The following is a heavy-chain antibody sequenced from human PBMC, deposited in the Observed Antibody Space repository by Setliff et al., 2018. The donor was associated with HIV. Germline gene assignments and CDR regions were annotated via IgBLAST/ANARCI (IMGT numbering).Heavy chain of an antibody. CDR3: TTGTRLVD. CDR2: IKSKTDGGTT. Sequence: GGSLRLSCAASGFTLSSYAWMSWVRQTPEKGLEWVGRIKSKTDGGTTDYAAPVKGRFTISRDDSKNTLYLQMNSLKTEDTAVYYCTTGTRLVDWGQGALVTVSS. D-gene: IGHD2-21*01. V-gene: IGHV3-15*01. CDR1: GFTLSSYAW. J-gene: IGHJ4*02.